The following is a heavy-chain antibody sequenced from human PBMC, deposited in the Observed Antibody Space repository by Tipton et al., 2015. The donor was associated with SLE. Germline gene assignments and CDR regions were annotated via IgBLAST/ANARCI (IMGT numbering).Heavy chain of an antibody. J-gene: IGHJ3*01. CDR3: ARHGGWADEYDSFDF. V-gene: IGHV5-51*01. CDR1: GYSFANFW. D-gene: IGHD3-22*01. Sequence: QLVQSGAEVKKPGESLKISCKGSGYSFANFWIGWVRQMPGQGLEWMGIIYPDDSNIRHSPSFQGQVTISADKSISTAYLQWQSLKASDTAMYYCARHGGWADEYDSFDFWGQGTVVSASS. CDR2: IYPDDSNI.